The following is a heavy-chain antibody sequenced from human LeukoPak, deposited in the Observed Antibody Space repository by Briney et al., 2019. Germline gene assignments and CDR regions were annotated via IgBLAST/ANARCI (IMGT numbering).Heavy chain of an antibody. CDR3: VRDVWGDRDSYFDY. V-gene: IGHV3-74*01. D-gene: IGHD2-21*01. Sequence: GGSLRLSCAASGFTFGSYWMHWVRQAPGEGLVWVSRVNNDGRSTSYGDFVKGRFTISRDNAKNTLYLQMNSLRAEDTAIYYRVRDVWGDRDSYFDYWGQGTLVTVSS. J-gene: IGHJ4*02. CDR1: GFTFGSYW. CDR2: VNNDGRST.